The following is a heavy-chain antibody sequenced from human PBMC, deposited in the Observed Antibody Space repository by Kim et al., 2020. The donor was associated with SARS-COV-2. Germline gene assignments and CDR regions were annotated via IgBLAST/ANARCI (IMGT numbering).Heavy chain of an antibody. J-gene: IGHJ6*02. D-gene: IGHD2-2*01. CDR3: ATQDIVVVPAAMMQTPTLTADYYYGMDV. CDR1: GYTLTELS. V-gene: IGHV1-24*01. CDR2: FDPEDGET. Sequence: ASVKVSCKVSGYTLTELSMHWVRQAPGKGLEWMGGFDPEDGETIYAQKFQGRVTMTEDTSTDTAYMELSSLRSEDTAVYYCATQDIVVVPAAMMQTPTLTADYYYGMDVWGQGTTVTVSS.